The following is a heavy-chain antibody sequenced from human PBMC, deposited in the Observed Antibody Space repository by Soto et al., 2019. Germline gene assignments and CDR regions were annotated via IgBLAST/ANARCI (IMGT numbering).Heavy chain of an antibody. V-gene: IGHV3-21*01. Sequence: EVQLVESGGGLVKPGGSLRLSCAASGFTLSSYSMNWVRHAPGKGMEWVSSISSSSSYIYYADSVKGRFTISRDNAKNSLYLQMNSLRAEDTAVYYCARDRPAPYSSSSWYFYLWGLGTLVTVAS. CDR1: GFTLSSYS. CDR2: ISSSSSYI. CDR3: ARDRPAPYSSSSWYFYL. D-gene: IGHD6-6*01. J-gene: IGHJ2*01.